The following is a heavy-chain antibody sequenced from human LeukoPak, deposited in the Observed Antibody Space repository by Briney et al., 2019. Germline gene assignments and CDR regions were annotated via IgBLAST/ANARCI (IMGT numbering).Heavy chain of an antibody. J-gene: IGHJ6*02. D-gene: IGHD3-10*01. Sequence: GGSLRLSCAASEFIFSSYAMHWVRQAPGKGLEWVAVISYDGSNKYYADSAKGRFTISRDNSKNTLYLQMNSLRAEDTAVYYCATLWFGELKTYYFYYYGVDVWGQGTTVTVSS. CDR3: ATLWFGELKTYYFYYYGVDV. CDR2: ISYDGSNK. CDR1: EFIFSSYA. V-gene: IGHV3-30-3*01.